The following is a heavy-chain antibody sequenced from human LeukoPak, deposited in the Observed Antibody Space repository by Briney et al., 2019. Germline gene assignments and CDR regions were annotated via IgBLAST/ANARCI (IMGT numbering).Heavy chain of an antibody. D-gene: IGHD3-22*01. V-gene: IGHV3-48*03. CDR3: ARDAYYYDSSGYYGAFDI. CDR2: ISSSGSTI. J-gene: IGHJ3*02. Sequence: GGSLRLSCAASGFTFSSYEMNWVRQAPGKGLEWVSYISSSGSTIYYADSVKGRLTISRDNAKNSLYLQMNSLRAEDTAVYYCARDAYYYDSSGYYGAFDIWGQGTMVTVSS. CDR1: GFTFSSYE.